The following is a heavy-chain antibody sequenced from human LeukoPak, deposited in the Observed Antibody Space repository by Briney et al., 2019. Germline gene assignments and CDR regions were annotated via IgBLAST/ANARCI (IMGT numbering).Heavy chain of an antibody. J-gene: IGHJ4*02. V-gene: IGHV3-48*04. D-gene: IGHD5-24*01. CDR3: ARETPRRGETRDGYR. Sequence: GGSLRLSCAASGFTFSSYSMNWVRQAPGKGLEWVSYITSSSSTTYYADSVKGRFTISRDNPKNLLFLQINSLRVEDTAVYYCARETPRRGETRDGYRWGQGTLVTVSS. CDR2: ITSSSSTT. CDR1: GFTFSSYS.